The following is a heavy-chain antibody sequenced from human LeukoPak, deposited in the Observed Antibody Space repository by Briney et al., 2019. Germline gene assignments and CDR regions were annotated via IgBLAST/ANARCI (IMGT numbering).Heavy chain of an antibody. J-gene: IGHJ4*02. Sequence: GRSLRLSCAASGFTFDDYAMHWVRQAPGKGLEWVSGISWNSGSIGYADSVKGRFTISRDNAKNSLYLQINSLRAEDTALYYCAKDTWFGELSPGYFDYWGQGTLVTVSS. CDR2: ISWNSGSI. V-gene: IGHV3-9*01. CDR3: AKDTWFGELSPGYFDY. D-gene: IGHD3-10*01. CDR1: GFTFDDYA.